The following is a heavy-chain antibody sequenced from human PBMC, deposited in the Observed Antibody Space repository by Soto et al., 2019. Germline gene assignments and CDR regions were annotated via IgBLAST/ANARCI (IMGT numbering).Heavy chain of an antibody. Sequence: PGGSLRLSCAASGFTFSSYAMNWVRQAPGQGLEWVSSISDSGDSTYYGASVKGRFTISRDNSNNTMYLEMNSLRADDTAVYYCVKDRYSSGWYNWFDPWGQGTLVTVSS. D-gene: IGHD6-19*01. J-gene: IGHJ5*02. CDR3: VKDRYSSGWYNWFDP. CDR1: GFTFSSYA. V-gene: IGHV3-23*01. CDR2: ISDSGDST.